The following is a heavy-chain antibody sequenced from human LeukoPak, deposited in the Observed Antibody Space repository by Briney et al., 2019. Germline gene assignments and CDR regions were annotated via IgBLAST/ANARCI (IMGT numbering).Heavy chain of an antibody. V-gene: IGHV1-2*06. CDR2: INPNSGDT. CDR3: ATDSGSGWIPEAC. CDR1: GYTFTGYF. Sequence: ASVKVSCKASGYTFTGYFIHWVRQAPGQGLEWMGRINPNSGDTYYAQNFQGRVTMTSDTSISTAYMELSRLRSDDTAVYYCATDSGSGWIPEACWGQGTLVSVSS. D-gene: IGHD6-19*01. J-gene: IGHJ4*02.